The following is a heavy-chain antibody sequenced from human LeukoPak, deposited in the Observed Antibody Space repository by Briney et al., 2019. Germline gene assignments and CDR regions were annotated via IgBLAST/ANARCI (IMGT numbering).Heavy chain of an antibody. D-gene: IGHD3-22*01. CDR1: GGSISSGDYY. CDR2: IYYSGST. J-gene: IGHJ6*02. CDR3: ARHLIVVRSKNYYYGMDV. Sequence: PSETLSLTCTVSGGSISSGDYYWSWIRQPPGKGLEWIGYIYYSGSTNYNPSLKSRVTISVDTSKNQFSLKLSSVTAADTAVYYCARHLIVVRSKNYYYGMDVWGQGTTVTVSS. V-gene: IGHV4-61*08.